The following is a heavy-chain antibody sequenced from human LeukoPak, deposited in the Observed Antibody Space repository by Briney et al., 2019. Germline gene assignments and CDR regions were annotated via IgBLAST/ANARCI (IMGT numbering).Heavy chain of an antibody. CDR1: GFTFSSYD. D-gene: IGHD1-26*01. CDR3: AKDASSGTYYDY. CDR2: ISGSGGST. V-gene: IGHV3-23*01. J-gene: IGHJ4*02. Sequence: GGSLRLSCAASGFTFSSYDMSWVRQAPGKGLEWVSAISGSGGSTYYADSVKGRFTISRDSSKSTLHLQMNSLRADDTAVYYCAKDASSGTYYDYWGQGTLVTVSS.